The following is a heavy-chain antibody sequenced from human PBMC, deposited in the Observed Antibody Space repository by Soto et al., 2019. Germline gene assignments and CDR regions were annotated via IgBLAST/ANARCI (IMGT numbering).Heavy chain of an antibody. CDR2: ISSSSSYI. J-gene: IGHJ6*02. V-gene: IGHV3-21*01. CDR3: ARDPSMYYCSGGSCYSWVYYYGMDV. CDR1: GFTFSSYS. D-gene: IGHD2-15*01. Sequence: WWSLRRSCAASGFTFSSYSMNWVRQAPGKGLEWVSSISSSSSYIYYADSVKGRFTISRDSAKNSLYLQMNSLRAEDTAVYYCARDPSMYYCSGGSCYSWVYYYGMDVWGQGTTVTVSS.